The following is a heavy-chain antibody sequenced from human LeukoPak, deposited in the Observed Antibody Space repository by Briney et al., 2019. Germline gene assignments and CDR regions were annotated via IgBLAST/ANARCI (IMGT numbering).Heavy chain of an antibody. CDR2: IKQDGSEK. D-gene: IGHD3-22*01. V-gene: IGHV3-7*01. J-gene: IGHJ4*02. CDR1: GFTFSSYG. CDR3: ARDPRPYYYDSSGYYFDY. Sequence: GGSLRLSCAGSGFTFSSYGMHWVRQAPGKGLEWVANIKQDGSEKYYVDSVKGRFTISRDNAKNSLYLQMNSLRAEDTAVYYCARDPRPYYYDSSGYYFDYWGQGTLVTVSS.